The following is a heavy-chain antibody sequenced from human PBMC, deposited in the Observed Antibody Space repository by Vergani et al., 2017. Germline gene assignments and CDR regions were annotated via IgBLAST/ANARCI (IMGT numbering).Heavy chain of an antibody. Sequence: QMQLVQSGPEVKKPGTSVRVSCKASGFTFTSSAVQWVRQARGQRLEWIGWIVVGSGNTNYAQKFQESVTITRDMSTSTAYMELSSLRSEDTAVYYCAAALGRSGWYYFGYGGQGTLVTASS. CDR2: IVVGSGNT. CDR1: GFTFTSSA. V-gene: IGHV1-58*01. D-gene: IGHD6-19*01. CDR3: AAALGRSGWYYFGY. J-gene: IGHJ4*02.